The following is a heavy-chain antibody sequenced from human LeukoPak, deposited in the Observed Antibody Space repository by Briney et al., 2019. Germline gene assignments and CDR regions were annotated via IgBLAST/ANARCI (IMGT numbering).Heavy chain of an antibody. CDR2: IYYSGST. D-gene: IGHD3-22*01. CDR3: ARATYYYDSSGYYYYYYGMYV. V-gene: IGHV4-59*01. J-gene: IGHJ6*02. Sequence: SETLSLTCTVSGGSFSSYYWRWIRQPPGKGLEWIGYIYYSGSTNYNPSLKSRVTISVDTTKNQFSLKLSSVTAADTAVYYCARATYYYDSSGYYYYYYGMYVCGQGTTVTVSS. CDR1: GGSFSSYY.